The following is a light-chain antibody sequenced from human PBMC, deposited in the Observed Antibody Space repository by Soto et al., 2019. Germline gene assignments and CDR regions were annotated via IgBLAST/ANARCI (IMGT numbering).Light chain of an antibody. CDR1: QSVKGN. V-gene: IGKV3-15*01. CDR3: QQYHNWPPIT. Sequence: EIVMTQSPAALSVSPGERATLSCRASQSVKGNLAWYQQRPGQAPRLLIFSAFIGATGVPGRFSGSGSGTEFTLTISNLQSEDFAVYFCQQYHNWPPITFGQGTRLEI. CDR2: SAF. J-gene: IGKJ5*01.